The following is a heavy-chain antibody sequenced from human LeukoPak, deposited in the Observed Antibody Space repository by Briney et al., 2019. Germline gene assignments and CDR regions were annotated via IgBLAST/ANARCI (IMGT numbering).Heavy chain of an antibody. CDR2: IIPILGIA. Sequence: SVKVSCKAFGGTFSSYAISWVRQAPGQGLEWMGRIIPILGIANYAQKFQGRVTITADKSTSTAYMELSSLRSEDTAVYYCARGSSSWYYFDYWGQGTLGTVSS. CDR1: GGTFSSYA. V-gene: IGHV1-69*04. D-gene: IGHD6-13*01. CDR3: ARGSSSWYYFDY. J-gene: IGHJ4*02.